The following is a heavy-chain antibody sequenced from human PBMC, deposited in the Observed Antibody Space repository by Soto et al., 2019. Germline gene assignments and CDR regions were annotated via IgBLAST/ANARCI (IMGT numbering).Heavy chain of an antibody. D-gene: IGHD7-27*01. CDR1: GGSINNHY. CDR2: VYYTGST. CDR3: ARANWYSEY. V-gene: IGHV4-59*11. Sequence: QVHLQESGPGVVKPSETLSLTCSVSGGSINNHYWSWIRQPPGKGLEWIGYVYYTGSTNYNPSLKSRVTMSVDTSKNQFSLNLTSLTAADTAIYYCARANWYSEYWGQGTLVTVSS. J-gene: IGHJ4*02.